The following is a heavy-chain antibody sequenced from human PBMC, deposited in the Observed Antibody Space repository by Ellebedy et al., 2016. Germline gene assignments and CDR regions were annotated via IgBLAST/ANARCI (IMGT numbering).Heavy chain of an antibody. CDR1: GYTFTSYD. J-gene: IGHJ3*02. CDR2: MNPNSGNT. CDR3: AKPRLGIVVELKHAFDI. Sequence: ASVKVSXXASGYTFTSYDINWVRQATGQGLEWMGWMNPNSGNTGYAQKFQGRVTMTEDTSTDTAYMELSSLRSEDTGVYYCAKPRLGIVVELKHAFDIWGQGTMVTVSS. D-gene: IGHD3-22*01. V-gene: IGHV1-8*01.